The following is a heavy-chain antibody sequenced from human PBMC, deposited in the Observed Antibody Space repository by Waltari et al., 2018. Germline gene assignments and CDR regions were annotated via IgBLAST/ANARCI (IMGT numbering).Heavy chain of an antibody. J-gene: IGHJ4*02. CDR1: GYTFTSYY. Sequence: QVQLVQSGAEVKKPGASVKVSCKASGYTFTSYYIHWVRQAPGQGLEWMGIINPSGGSTSYAQKFQGRVTMTRDTSTSTVYMELSSLRSEDTAVYYCASGHPQGEGKRPNVGVNYWGQGTLVTVSS. CDR2: INPSGGST. CDR3: ASGHPQGEGKRPNVGVNY. V-gene: IGHV1-46*01. D-gene: IGHD3-16*01.